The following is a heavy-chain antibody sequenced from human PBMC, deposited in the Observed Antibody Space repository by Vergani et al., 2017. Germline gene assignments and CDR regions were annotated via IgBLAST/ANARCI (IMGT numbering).Heavy chain of an antibody. V-gene: IGHV3-23*01. D-gene: IGHD2-21*01. CDR1: EFTFSNYA. CDR2: ISGSGVSA. Sequence: EVQSLESGGGLVQPGGSLRLTCAASEFTFSNYAMNWVRQAPGKGLEWVSGISGSGVSAYYTDSVKGRFTISRDNSKDTLYLQMNSLRVEDTAIYYCAKARDPNCKGGNCYSYYYGLVLWGQGTTVTVSS. CDR3: AKARDPNCKGGNCYSYYYGLVL. J-gene: IGHJ6*01.